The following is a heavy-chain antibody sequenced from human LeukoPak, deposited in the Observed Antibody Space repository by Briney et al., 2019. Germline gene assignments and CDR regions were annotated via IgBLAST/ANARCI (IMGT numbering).Heavy chain of an antibody. CDR1: GFTFSSYG. CDR3: AKDLVLLLEVAGTVDY. Sequence: GGSLRLSCAASGFTFSSYGMHWVRQAPGKGLEWVAVISYDGSNKYYADSVKGRFTISRDNSKNTLYLQMNSLRAEDTAVYYCAKDLVLLLEVAGTVDYWGQGTLVTVSS. CDR2: ISYDGSNK. V-gene: IGHV3-30*18. D-gene: IGHD6-19*01. J-gene: IGHJ4*02.